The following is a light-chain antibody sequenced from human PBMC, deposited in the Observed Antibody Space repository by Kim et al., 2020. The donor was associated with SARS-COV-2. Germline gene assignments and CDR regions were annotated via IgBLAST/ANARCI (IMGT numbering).Light chain of an antibody. V-gene: IGKV6D-21*02. CDR2: YAS. CDR3: HQSATFPWT. CDR1: HSIGNS. Sequence: VTPKEKVTITCRASHSIGNSLHWSQQKPDQSPKLLIKYASQSISGVPSVFTGSGSGTAFTLTINSLETEDAAAYYCHQSATFPWTFFQGTKVDIK. J-gene: IGKJ1*01.